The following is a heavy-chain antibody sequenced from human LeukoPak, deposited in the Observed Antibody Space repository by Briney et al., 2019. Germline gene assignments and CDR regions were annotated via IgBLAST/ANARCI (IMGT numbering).Heavy chain of an antibody. Sequence: GSLRLSCAASGFTFSDYYMTWIRQAPGKGLEWVSYISSSSNNIHYANSVRGRFTISRDNAKNSVYLQMNSLRAEDTAIYYCARAAGWFDPWGQGTLVTVSS. V-gene: IGHV3-11*01. CDR2: ISSSSNNI. J-gene: IGHJ5*02. CDR3: ARAAGWFDP. CDR1: GFTFSDYY.